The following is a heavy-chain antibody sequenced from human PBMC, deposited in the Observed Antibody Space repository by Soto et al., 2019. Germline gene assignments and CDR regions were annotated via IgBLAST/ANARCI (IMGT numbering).Heavy chain of an antibody. D-gene: IGHD6-6*01. CDR3: ARTPPLYSSSSPYYFDY. J-gene: IGHJ4*02. CDR2: MNPNSGNT. V-gene: IGHV1-8*01. CDR1: GYTFTSYD. Sequence: GASVKVSCKASGYTFTSYDINWVRQATGQGLEWMGWMNPNSGNTGYAQKFQGRVTMTRNTSKNQVVLTMTNMDPVDTATYYCARTPPLYSSSSPYYFDYWGQGTLVTVSS.